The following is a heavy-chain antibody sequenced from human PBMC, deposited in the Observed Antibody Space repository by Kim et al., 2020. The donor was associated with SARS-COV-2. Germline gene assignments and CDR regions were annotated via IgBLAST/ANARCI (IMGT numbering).Heavy chain of an antibody. V-gene: IGHV1-3*01. CDR2: INAGNGNT. Sequence: ASVKVSCKASGYTFTSYAMHWVRQAPGQRLEWMGWINAGNGNTKYSQKFQGRVTITRDTSASTAYMELSSLRSEDTAVYYCARGTWIQLPPHRGMDVWGQGTTVTVSS. D-gene: IGHD5-18*01. J-gene: IGHJ6*02. CDR3: ARGTWIQLPPHRGMDV. CDR1: GYTFTSYA.